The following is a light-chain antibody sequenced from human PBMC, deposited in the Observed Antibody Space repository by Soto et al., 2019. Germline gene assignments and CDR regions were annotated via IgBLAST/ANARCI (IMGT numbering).Light chain of an antibody. V-gene: IGKV3-15*01. CDR2: GAS. CDR3: QQDNNWPPLT. Sequence: EIVMTQSPATLSVSPGERATLSCRASQSVSSNLAWYQQKPGQAPRLLIYGASTRATGFPARFSGSGSGTEFTLTISSLQSEDFAVYYCQQDNNWPPLTFGGGTKVEIK. CDR1: QSVSSN. J-gene: IGKJ4*01.